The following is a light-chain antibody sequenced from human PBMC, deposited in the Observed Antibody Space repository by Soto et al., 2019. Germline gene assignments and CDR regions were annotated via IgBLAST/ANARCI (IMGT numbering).Light chain of an antibody. V-gene: IGLV1-44*01. CDR2: ADN. Sequence: QSVLTQPPSASGTPGQRVSISCSGSSSNIGSNSVQWHQQLPGTAPNLLIYADNQRPSGVPDRFSGSKSGTSASLAITGLQSGDEADYYCAAWDDSLNGFVFGTGTKVNVL. CDR1: SSNIGSNS. CDR3: AAWDDSLNGFV. J-gene: IGLJ1*01.